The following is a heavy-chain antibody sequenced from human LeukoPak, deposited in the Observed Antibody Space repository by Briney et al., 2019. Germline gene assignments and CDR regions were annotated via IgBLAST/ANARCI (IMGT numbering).Heavy chain of an antibody. CDR2: INHSGST. CDR3: ARVVVVVVAAAHYYYYGMDV. V-gene: IGHV4-34*01. Sequence: SETLSLTCAVYGGSFSGYYWSWIRQPPGKGLEWIGEINHSGSTNYNPSLKSRVTMSVDTSKNQFSLKLSSVTAADTAVYYCARVVVVVVAAAHYYYYGMDVWGQGTTVTVSS. CDR1: GGSFSGYY. J-gene: IGHJ6*02. D-gene: IGHD2-15*01.